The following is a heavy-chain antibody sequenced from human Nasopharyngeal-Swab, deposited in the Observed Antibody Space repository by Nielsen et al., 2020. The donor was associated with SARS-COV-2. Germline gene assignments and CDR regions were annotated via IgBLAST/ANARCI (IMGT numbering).Heavy chain of an antibody. Sequence: WFRQPPGTGLEWIGYIYYSGSTYYNPSLKSRVTISVDTSKNQFSLKLSSVTAADTAVYYCARVSRYYYMDVWGKGTTVTVSS. V-gene: IGHV4-31*02. CDR2: IYYSGST. CDR3: ARVSRYYYMDV. J-gene: IGHJ6*03.